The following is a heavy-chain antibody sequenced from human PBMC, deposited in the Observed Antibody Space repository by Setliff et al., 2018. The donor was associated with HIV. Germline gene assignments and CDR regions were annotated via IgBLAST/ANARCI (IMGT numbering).Heavy chain of an antibody. CDR1: GHSISDGSC. CDR3: VGDDNSWFWSYF. V-gene: IGHV4-38-2*02. Sequence: SETLSLTCTVSGHSISDGSCWGWIRQTPGKGLEWIGTFSHSGTTYYNPSLESRVTISVHTSQNQFSLKLNSVTAADTAVYYCVGDDNSWFWSYFWGQGTPVTVSS. CDR2: FSHSGTT. J-gene: IGHJ4*02. D-gene: IGHD6-13*01.